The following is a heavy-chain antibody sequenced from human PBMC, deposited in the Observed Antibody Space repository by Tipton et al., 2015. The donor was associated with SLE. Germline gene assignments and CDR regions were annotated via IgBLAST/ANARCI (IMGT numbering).Heavy chain of an antibody. CDR2: ITHSGGT. J-gene: IGHJ6*04. CDR3: TRRQFSLGGMDV. CDR1: GGSFTGQY. D-gene: IGHD3-16*01. Sequence: LRLSCAVYGGSFTGQYWLWIRPPPGKGLEWIGAITHSGGTDYNPSLKSRVSISVDTSKNQYSLEMRSVTAADTAVYYCTRRQFSLGGMDVWGKGTTVTVSS. V-gene: IGHV4-34*01.